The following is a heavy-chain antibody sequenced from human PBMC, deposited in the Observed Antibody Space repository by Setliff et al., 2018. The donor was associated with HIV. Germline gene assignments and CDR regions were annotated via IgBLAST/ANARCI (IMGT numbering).Heavy chain of an antibody. Sequence: GWSLRLSSAAPGLTFNSYAMRWLRQAPGKGLEWVPAISGSGGSTYYADSVKGRYTISRDNSKNTPDLQMNSLRAGNTAVYYCAKGRHLLYYFDYWGQGTLVTVSS. D-gene: IGHD1-26*01. J-gene: IGHJ4*02. CDR3: AKGRHLLYYFDY. CDR2: ISGSGGST. V-gene: IGHV3-23*01. CDR1: GLTFNSYA.